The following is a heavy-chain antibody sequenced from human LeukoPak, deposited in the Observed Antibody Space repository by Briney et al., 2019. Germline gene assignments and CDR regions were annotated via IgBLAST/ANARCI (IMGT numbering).Heavy chain of an antibody. V-gene: IGHV3-23*01. J-gene: IGHJ4*02. D-gene: IGHD3-9*01. Sequence: GGSLRLSCAASGFTFSSYAMSWVRQAPGKGLEWVSAISGSGGSTYYADSVKGRFTISRDNAKNSLYLQMNSLRAEDTAVYYCTRESYDILSPPDYWGQGTLVTVSS. CDR3: TRESYDILSPPDY. CDR2: ISGSGGST. CDR1: GFTFSSYA.